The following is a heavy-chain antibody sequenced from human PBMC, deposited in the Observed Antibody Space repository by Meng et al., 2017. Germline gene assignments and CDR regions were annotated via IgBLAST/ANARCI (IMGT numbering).Heavy chain of an antibody. CDR2: IGTAGDT. CDR1: GFTFSSYD. CDR3: ARGGYSYGLDAFDI. J-gene: IGHJ3*02. Sequence: GESLKISCAASGFTFSSYDMHWVRQATGKGLEWVSAIGTAGDTYYPGSVKGRFTISRENAKNSLYLQMNSLRAGDTAVYYCARGGYSYGLDAFDIWGQGTMVTVS. D-gene: IGHD5-18*01. V-gene: IGHV3-13*01.